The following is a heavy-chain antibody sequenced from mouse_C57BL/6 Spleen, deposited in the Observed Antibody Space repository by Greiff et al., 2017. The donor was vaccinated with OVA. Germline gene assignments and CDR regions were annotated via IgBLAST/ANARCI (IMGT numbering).Heavy chain of an antibody. Sequence: DVMLVESGGGLVKPGGSLTLSCAASGFTFSDYGMHWVRQAPEKGLEWVAYISSGSCTIYYADTVKGRFTISRDNAKNTLFLQMTSLRSEDTAMYYCARAEAMDYWGQGTSVTVSS. CDR1: GFTFSDYG. CDR3: ARAEAMDY. V-gene: IGHV5-17*01. J-gene: IGHJ4*01. CDR2: ISSGSCTI.